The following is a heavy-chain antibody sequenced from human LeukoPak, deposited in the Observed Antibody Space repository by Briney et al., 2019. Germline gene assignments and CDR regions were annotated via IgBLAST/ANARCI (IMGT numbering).Heavy chain of an antibody. CDR3: ARGSVGSSSPLFDP. J-gene: IGHJ5*02. CDR1: GGSISSYY. D-gene: IGHD6-6*01. V-gene: IGHV4-4*07. Sequence: PSETLSLTCTVSGGSISSYYWSWIRRPAGKGLEWIGRIYTSGSTNYNPSLKSRVTMSVDTSMNQFSLKLGSVTAADTAVYYCARGSVGSSSPLFDPWGQGTLVTVSS. CDR2: IYTSGST.